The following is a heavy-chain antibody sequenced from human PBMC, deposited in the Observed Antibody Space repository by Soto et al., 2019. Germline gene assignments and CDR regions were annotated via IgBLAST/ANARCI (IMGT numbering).Heavy chain of an antibody. J-gene: IGHJ6*02. CDR1: GYTFTSYG. CDR3: ASALYQLLWSYYGLDV. D-gene: IGHD2-2*01. V-gene: IGHV1-18*04. CDR2: ISAYNGNT. Sequence: ASVKVSCKASGYTFTSYGISWVRQAPGQGLEWMGWISAYNGNTNYAQKLQGRVTMTTDTSTSTAYMELRSLRSDDTAVYYCASALYQLLWSYYGLDVWGQGTTVTVSS.